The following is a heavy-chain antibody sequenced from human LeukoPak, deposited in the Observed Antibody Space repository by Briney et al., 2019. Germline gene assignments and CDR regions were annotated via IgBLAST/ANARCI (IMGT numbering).Heavy chain of an antibody. J-gene: IGHJ3*01. CDR1: GGSIRYSY. CDR2: VCGSGST. CDR3: ARGLDYGDHIDAYDL. D-gene: IGHD4-17*01. Sequence: SGTLSLTCTVSGGSIRYSYWNWIRQPAGKRLEWIGRVCGSGSTNYNPSLESRATTSTDTSKNRFSLKLRSVTAADTALYYCARGLDYGDHIDAYDLWGHGTVITVSS. V-gene: IGHV4-4*07.